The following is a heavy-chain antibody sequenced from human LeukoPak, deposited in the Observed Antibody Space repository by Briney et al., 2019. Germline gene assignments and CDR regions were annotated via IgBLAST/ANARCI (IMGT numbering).Heavy chain of an antibody. V-gene: IGHV1-2*02. Sequence: ASVKVSCKASGYTFTGYYMHWVRQAPGQGLEWMGWINPNSGGTNYAQKFQGRVTMTRDTSISTAYMELSRLRSDDTAVYYCARDPIAVAGTDYYYYYMDVWGKGTTVTVSS. CDR2: INPNSGGT. J-gene: IGHJ6*03. CDR3: ARDPIAVAGTDYYYYYMDV. CDR1: GYTFTGYY. D-gene: IGHD6-19*01.